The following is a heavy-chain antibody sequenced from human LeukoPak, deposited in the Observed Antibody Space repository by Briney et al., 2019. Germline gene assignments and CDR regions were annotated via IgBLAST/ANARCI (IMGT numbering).Heavy chain of an antibody. V-gene: IGHV3-21*01. CDR1: EVSFNSYS. D-gene: IGHD5-18*01. CDR2: ISSSSSYI. Sequence: SLRLSCAVAEVSFNSYSMNWVRQAPGKGLEWVSSISSSSSYIYYADSVKGRFTISRDNAKNSLYLQMNSLRVEDTAVYYCAREDTEAFDIWGQGTMVTVSS. J-gene: IGHJ3*02. CDR3: AREDTEAFDI.